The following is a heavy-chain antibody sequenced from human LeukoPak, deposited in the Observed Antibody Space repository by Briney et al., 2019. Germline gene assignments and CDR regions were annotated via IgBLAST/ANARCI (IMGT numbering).Heavy chain of an antibody. CDR2: IYYSGST. CDR3: ARDRSGYGGIFDY. Sequence: SETLSLTCTVSGGSISSGGYYWSWIRQRPGKGLEWIGYIYYSGSTYYNPSLKSRVTISVDTSKNQFSLKLSSVTAADTAVYYCARDRSGYGGIFDYWGQGTLVTVSS. J-gene: IGHJ4*02. V-gene: IGHV4-31*03. D-gene: IGHD5-12*01. CDR1: GGSISSGGYY.